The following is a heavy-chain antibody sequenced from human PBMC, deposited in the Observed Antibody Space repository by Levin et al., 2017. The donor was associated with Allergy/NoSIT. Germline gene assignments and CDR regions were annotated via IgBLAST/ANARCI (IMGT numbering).Heavy chain of an antibody. Sequence: RSQTLSLTCSVSGDSISSGDYFWSWIRQPPGKGLEWIGYFYNSGSTYYNPSLTSRVTISIDTSKNQFSLTLSSVTAADTAVYYCARTTVATPRGGGFQHWGQGTLVTVSS. V-gene: IGHV4-30-4*01. CDR1: GDSISSGDYF. CDR2: FYNSGST. J-gene: IGHJ1*01. CDR3: ARTTVATPRGGGFQH. D-gene: IGHD4-23*01.